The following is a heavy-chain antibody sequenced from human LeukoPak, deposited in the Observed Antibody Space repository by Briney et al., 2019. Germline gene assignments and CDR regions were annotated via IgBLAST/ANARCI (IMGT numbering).Heavy chain of an antibody. J-gene: IGHJ4*02. Sequence: SVKVSCKASGVTFSSYAISWVRQAPGQGLEWMGGIIPIFGTANYAQKFQGRVTITADKSTSTAYMELSSLRSEDTAVYYCARGLGYCSSTSCYGYFDYWGQGTLVTVSS. CDR2: IIPIFGTA. CDR1: GVTFSSYA. D-gene: IGHD2-2*03. V-gene: IGHV1-69*06. CDR3: ARGLGYCSSTSCYGYFDY.